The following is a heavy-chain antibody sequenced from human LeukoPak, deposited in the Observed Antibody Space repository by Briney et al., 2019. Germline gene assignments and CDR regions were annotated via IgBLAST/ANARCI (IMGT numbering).Heavy chain of an antibody. CDR1: GDSFRSYQ. J-gene: IGHJ4*02. D-gene: IGHD3-16*01. V-gene: IGHV4-59*01. Sequence: PSETLSLTCTVSGDSFRSYQWSWLRQPPGKGLEWIGYISSSGSTSYNPSLKSRLTISVDMSKNQFSLKLTSLTAADTAVYYCARVGRGDHTWGSYYCDHWGQGTLVSVSS. CDR2: ISSSGST. CDR3: ARVGRGDHTWGSYYCDH.